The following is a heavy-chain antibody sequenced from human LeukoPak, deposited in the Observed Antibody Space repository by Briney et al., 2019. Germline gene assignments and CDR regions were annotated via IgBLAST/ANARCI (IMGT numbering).Heavy chain of an antibody. CDR1: GYTFSAHY. J-gene: IGHJ4*02. V-gene: IGHV1-2*02. CDR2: IDPASGGT. D-gene: IGHD2-2*02. CDR3: ARVPGPYTTSRFDF. Sequence: GASVRVSCKTSGYTFSAHYLHWVRQAPGQRPEWVGRIDPASGGTHYAQKFQGRVTVTRDTSTTTVDMELSGLRSDDTAVYSCARVPGPYTTSRFDFWGQGTLVTVSS.